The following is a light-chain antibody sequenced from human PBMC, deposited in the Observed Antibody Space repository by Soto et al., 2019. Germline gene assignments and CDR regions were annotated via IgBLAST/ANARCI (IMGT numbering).Light chain of an antibody. CDR1: QSVDSN. J-gene: IGKJ1*01. Sequence: MTQSPATLSVSPGERATLSCRASQSVDSNLAWYQQKPGQAPRLLIYGASTRATGISARLSGSGSGTEFTLTISSLQSEDFGVYYCQQYNNWWTFGQGTKV. V-gene: IGKV3-15*01. CDR2: GAS. CDR3: QQYNNWWT.